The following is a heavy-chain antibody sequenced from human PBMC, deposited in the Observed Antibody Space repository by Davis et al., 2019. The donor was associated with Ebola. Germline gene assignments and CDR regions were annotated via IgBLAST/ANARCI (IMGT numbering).Heavy chain of an antibody. CDR3: ARNYYDSSGYYANWFDP. V-gene: IGHV1-8*01. J-gene: IGHJ5*02. Sequence: ASVKVSCKASGYTFTSYDINWVRQAPGQGLEWMGWMNPNSGNTGYAQKFQGRVTMTRNTSISTAYMELSSLRSEDTAVYYCARNYYDSSGYYANWFDPWGQGTLVTVSS. D-gene: IGHD3-22*01. CDR2: MNPNSGNT. CDR1: GYTFTSYD.